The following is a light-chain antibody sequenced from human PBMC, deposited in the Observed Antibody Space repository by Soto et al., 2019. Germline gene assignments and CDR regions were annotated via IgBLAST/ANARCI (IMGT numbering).Light chain of an antibody. CDR3: QQVKTYPRT. Sequence: DIHLTQSPSFLSASVGDRVTITCRASRDIGSDLSWYQQKPGKPPKLLIYEESTLHSGVPSRFSGRKSGTQFTLTIDSLQPEDFATYYCQQVKTYPRTFGGGTKVDIK. CDR1: RDIGSD. V-gene: IGKV1-9*01. J-gene: IGKJ4*01. CDR2: EES.